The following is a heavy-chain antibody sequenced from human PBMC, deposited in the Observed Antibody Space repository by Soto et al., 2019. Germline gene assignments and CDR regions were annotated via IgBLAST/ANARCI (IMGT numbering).Heavy chain of an antibody. V-gene: IGHV1-18*01. D-gene: IGHD3-9*01. J-gene: IGHJ5*02. CDR3: ARGRDESYYDIFNDGPPIDP. Sequence: ASVKVSCKASGYTFTSYGISWVRQAPGQGLEWMGWMNANNGKTSYAQKLQGRVTITTDTSTSTAYIELSSVRSEDTAVYYCARGRDESYYDIFNDGPPIDPWGQGTLVTVSS. CDR1: GYTFTSYG. CDR2: MNANNGKT.